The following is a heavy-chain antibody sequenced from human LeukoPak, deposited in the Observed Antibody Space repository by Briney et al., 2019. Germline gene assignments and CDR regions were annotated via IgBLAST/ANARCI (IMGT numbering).Heavy chain of an antibody. Sequence: SETLSLTCTVSGGSISSYYWSWIRQPPGKGLEWIGYIYYGGSTNYNPSLKSRVTISVDTSRNQFSLKLRSVTAADTAVYYCARSSVGYYGSGSYPFDPWGQGTLVTVSS. CDR3: ARSSVGYYGSGSYPFDP. CDR2: IYYGGST. D-gene: IGHD3-10*01. V-gene: IGHV4-59*08. J-gene: IGHJ5*02. CDR1: GGSISSYY.